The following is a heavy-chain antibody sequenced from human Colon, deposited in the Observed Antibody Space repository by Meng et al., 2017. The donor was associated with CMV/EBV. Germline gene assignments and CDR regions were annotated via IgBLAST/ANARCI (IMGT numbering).Heavy chain of an antibody. Sequence: VGSGGRLLAPGGSLRFACVVSGFSSDDFWVDWVRQAPGKGPLWVSRIHSGGTSISYADSVKGRFTISGDNAKNTVYLQMNSLRDEDTAVYYCLKLPPGYWGQGTLVTVSS. CDR1: GFSSDDFW. J-gene: IGHJ4*02. CDR3: LKLPPGY. D-gene: IGHD1-1*01. V-gene: IGHV3-74*01. CDR2: IHSGGTSI.